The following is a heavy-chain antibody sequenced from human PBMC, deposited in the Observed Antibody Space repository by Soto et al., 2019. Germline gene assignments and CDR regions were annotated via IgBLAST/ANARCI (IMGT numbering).Heavy chain of an antibody. CDR2: ISYGGGTT. J-gene: IGHJ4*02. V-gene: IGHV3-23*01. D-gene: IGHD3-22*01. Sequence: PGVSLRLSCAASEFTFSNYAMRWVRQAPGQGLEWVSAISYGGGTTYYADSVKGRFTISRDNSKNTLYLQMNGLRAEDTAVYYCAKNPGYYYDSTGYHFDYWGQGTLVTVSS. CDR3: AKNPGYYYDSTGYHFDY. CDR1: EFTFSNYA.